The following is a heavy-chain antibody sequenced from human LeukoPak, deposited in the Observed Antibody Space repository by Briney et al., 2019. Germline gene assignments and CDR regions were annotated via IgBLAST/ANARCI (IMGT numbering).Heavy chain of an antibody. CDR2: IKSKTDGGTT. CDR3: TTGRGAFDI. CDR1: GFTFSIAW. J-gene: IGHJ3*02. Sequence: PGGSLRLSCAASGFTFSIAWMSWVRQAPGKGLEWVGRIKSKTDGGTTDYVAPVNGRFSVSRDDSKNTLFLQMNSLKTEDTAVYYCTTGRGAFDIWGQGTMVTVSS. D-gene: IGHD3-10*01. V-gene: IGHV3-15*01.